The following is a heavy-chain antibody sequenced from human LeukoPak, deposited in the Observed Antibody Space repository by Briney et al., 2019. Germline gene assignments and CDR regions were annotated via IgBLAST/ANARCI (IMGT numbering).Heavy chain of an antibody. J-gene: IGHJ5*02. CDR1: GFTFSSYA. CDR2: ISGGGGST. D-gene: IGHD4-17*01. V-gene: IGHV3-23*01. CDR3: AKDEIYGDYHWFDP. Sequence: PGGSLRLSCAASGFTFSSYAMSWVRQAPGKGLEWVSAISGGGGSTYYADSVKGRFTISRDNSKNTLYLQMNSLRAEDTAVYYCAKDEIYGDYHWFDPWGQGTLVTASS.